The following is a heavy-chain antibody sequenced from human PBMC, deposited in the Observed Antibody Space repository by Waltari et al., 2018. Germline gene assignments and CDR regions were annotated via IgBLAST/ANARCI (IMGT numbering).Heavy chain of an antibody. CDR2: IKTKGEGGTT. Sequence: EVQVVESGGGLVKPGGSLRVSCAASGFTFSNAWINWVRQAPGKGMEWVGRIKTKGEGGTTDYAAPVKGRFTISRDDSSNMAYLQMKSLRTEDTAIYYCTPKTNCWGQGTLVTVSS. CDR1: GFTFSNAW. V-gene: IGHV3-15*07. CDR3: TPKTNC. J-gene: IGHJ4*02.